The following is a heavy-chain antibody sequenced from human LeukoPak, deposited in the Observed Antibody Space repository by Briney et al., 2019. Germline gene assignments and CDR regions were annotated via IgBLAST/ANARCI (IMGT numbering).Heavy chain of an antibody. J-gene: IGHJ4*02. Sequence: GGSLRLSCIVSGSTFSSYWMSWVRQAPGKGLEWVANIKQDGSEKYYVDSVKGRFTISRDNAKNSLYLQMNSLRAEDTAVYYCARVFGYSYFDYWGQGTLVTVSS. CDR1: GSTFSSYW. D-gene: IGHD5-18*01. CDR3: ARVFGYSYFDY. V-gene: IGHV3-7*01. CDR2: IKQDGSEK.